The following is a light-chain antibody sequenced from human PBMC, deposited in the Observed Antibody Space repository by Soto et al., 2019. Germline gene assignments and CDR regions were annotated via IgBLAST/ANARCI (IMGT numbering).Light chain of an antibody. CDR1: SSDAGYYNY. Sequence: QSALTQPASVSGSPGQSITISCTGTSSDAGYYNYVSWFQEHPGKAPKLMIYEVSNRPSGVANRFSGSKSGNTASLTISGLQAEDEADYYCSSYTASSTYVFGTGTKVTVL. CDR2: EVS. CDR3: SSYTASSTYV. J-gene: IGLJ1*01. V-gene: IGLV2-14*01.